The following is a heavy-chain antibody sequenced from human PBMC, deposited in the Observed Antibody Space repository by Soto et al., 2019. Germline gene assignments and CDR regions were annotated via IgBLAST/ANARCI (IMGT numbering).Heavy chain of an antibody. CDR3: ARVYSGTYYLLDS. J-gene: IGHJ4*02. Sequence: GESLKISCKASGYSFTNYWIGWVRQMPGKGLEWMGIIYPRDSETRYSLSFEGQVAISADKSITTAYLHWGSLKASDSAMYYCARVYSGTYYLLDSWGQGTLVTVSS. CDR1: GYSFTNYW. D-gene: IGHD1-26*01. CDR2: IYPRDSET. V-gene: IGHV5-51*01.